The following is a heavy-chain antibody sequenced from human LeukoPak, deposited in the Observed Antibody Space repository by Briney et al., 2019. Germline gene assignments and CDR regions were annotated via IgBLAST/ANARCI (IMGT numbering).Heavy chain of an antibody. CDR3: ARDERYDSSGYPFDY. CDR2: INPNSGGT. CDR1: GYTFTGYY. V-gene: IGHV1-2*02. D-gene: IGHD3-22*01. Sequence: GESLKVSCKASGYTFTGYYMHWVRQAPGQGLEWMGWINPNSGGTNYAQKFQGRVTMTRDTSISTAYMELSRLRSDDTAVYYCARDERYDSSGYPFDYWGQGTLATVSS. J-gene: IGHJ4*02.